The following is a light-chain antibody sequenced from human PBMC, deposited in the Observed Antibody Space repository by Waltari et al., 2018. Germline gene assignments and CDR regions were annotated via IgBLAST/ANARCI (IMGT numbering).Light chain of an antibody. Sequence: QAVVTQEPSLTVSPGGTVTLTCGSSTGTVTSGHYLYWFQQKPCQAPRTLIYDTTDKHSWTPARFSGSLLGGKAALTLSGAQPEDEAEYYCLLSYTGFGAVFGGGTQLTVL. V-gene: IGLV7-46*01. J-gene: IGLJ7*01. CDR1: TGTVTSGHY. CDR3: LLSYTGFGAV. CDR2: DTT.